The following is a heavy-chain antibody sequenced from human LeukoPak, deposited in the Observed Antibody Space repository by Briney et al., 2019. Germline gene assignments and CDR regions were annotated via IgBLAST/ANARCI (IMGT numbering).Heavy chain of an antibody. D-gene: IGHD3-10*01. CDR3: ARDLTTYYYGSGSYYQVY. CDR1: GFTFSSYS. V-gene: IGHV3-21*01. J-gene: IGHJ4*02. CDR2: ISSSSSYI. Sequence: HPGGSLRLSCAASGFTFSSYSMNWVRQAPGKGLEWVSSISSSSSYIYYADSVKGRFTISGDNAKNSLYLQMNSLRAEDTAVYYCARDLTTYYYGSGSYYQVYWGQGTLVTVSS.